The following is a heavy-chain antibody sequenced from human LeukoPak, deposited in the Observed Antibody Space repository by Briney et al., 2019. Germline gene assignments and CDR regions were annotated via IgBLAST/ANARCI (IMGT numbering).Heavy chain of an antibody. V-gene: IGHV1-2*02. CDR2: INPNSGGA. Sequence: ASVKVSCKASGYTFTGYYMHWVRQAPGQGLEWMGWINPNSGGANYAQKFRGRVTMTRDTSISTAYMELSRLRSDDTAVYYCARGGYARHYYYYGMDVWGQGTTVTVSS. CDR1: GYTFTGYY. D-gene: IGHD5-12*01. CDR3: ARGGYARHYYYYGMDV. J-gene: IGHJ6*02.